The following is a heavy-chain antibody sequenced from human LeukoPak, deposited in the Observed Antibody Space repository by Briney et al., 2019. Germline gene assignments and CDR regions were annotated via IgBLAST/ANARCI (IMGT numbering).Heavy chain of an antibody. Sequence: PSETLSLTCTVSGGSISSDDYYWSWIRQPPGKGLEWIGYIYYSGSTYYNPSLKSRVTISVDTSKNQFSLKLNSMTAEDTAVYYCARDRHSSYIDYWARELWSPSPQ. J-gene: IGHJ4*02. V-gene: IGHV4-30-4*01. D-gene: IGHD1-26*01. CDR2: IYYSGST. CDR1: GGSISSDDYY. CDR3: ARDRHSSYIDY.